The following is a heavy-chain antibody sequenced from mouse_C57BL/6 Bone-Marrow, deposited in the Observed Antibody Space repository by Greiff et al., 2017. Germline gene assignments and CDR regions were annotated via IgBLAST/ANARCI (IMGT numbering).Heavy chain of an antibody. CDR1: DSEVFPIAY. CDR3: ARRDYSSSYDDYYAMDY. V-gene: IGHV15-2*01. J-gene: IGHJ4*01. D-gene: IGHD1-1*01. CDR2: ILPSIGRT. Sequence: VKLQQSGSELRSPGSSVKLSCKDFDSEVFPIAYMSWVRQKPGHGFEWIGGILPSIGRTIYGEKFEDKATLDADTLSNTAYLELNILTSEDSAIYDCARRDYSSSYDDYYAMDYWGQGTSVTVSS.